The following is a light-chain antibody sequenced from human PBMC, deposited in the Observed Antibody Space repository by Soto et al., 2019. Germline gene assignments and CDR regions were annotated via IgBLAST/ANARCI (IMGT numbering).Light chain of an antibody. V-gene: IGLV1-40*01. J-gene: IGLJ1*01. CDR3: QSYDSSLSVRYV. CDR2: GNN. CDR1: SPNIGAGFD. Sequence: QSVLTQPPSVSGAPGQRVTISCTGSSPNIGAGFDVHWYQHLPGTAPKLLIYGNNNRPSGVPDRFSGSKSGTSASLAITGLRAEDEADYYCQSYDSSLSVRYVFGTGTKVTVL.